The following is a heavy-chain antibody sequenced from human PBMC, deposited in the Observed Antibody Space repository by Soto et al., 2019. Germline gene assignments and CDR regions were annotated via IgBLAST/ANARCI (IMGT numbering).Heavy chain of an antibody. D-gene: IGHD2-2*01. V-gene: IGHV3-21*01. Sequence: PGGSLRLSCAASGFTFSSYSMNWLSQDPGKGLEWVSSISSSSSYIYYADSVKGRFTISRDNAKNSLYLQMNSLRAEDTAVYYCARDSGGRDMVVVPALDPWGQGTLVTVSS. CDR3: ARDSGGRDMVVVPALDP. CDR1: GFTFSSYS. J-gene: IGHJ5*02. CDR2: ISSSSSYI.